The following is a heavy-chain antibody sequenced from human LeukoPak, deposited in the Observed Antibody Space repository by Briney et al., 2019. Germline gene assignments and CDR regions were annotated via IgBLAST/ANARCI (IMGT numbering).Heavy chain of an antibody. CDR2: IKLDGSAT. D-gene: IGHD3-10*01. CDR1: GFTFSNFW. Sequence: TGGSLRLSCAASGFTFSNFWMAWVRQVPGKGPEWVADIKLDGSATYYLDSVRGRFTISRDNAMNSLYLQMNSLRAEDTAVYYCAKAVLLWFGELLPSDYWGQGTLVTVSS. J-gene: IGHJ4*02. V-gene: IGHV3-7*03. CDR3: AKAVLLWFGELLPSDY.